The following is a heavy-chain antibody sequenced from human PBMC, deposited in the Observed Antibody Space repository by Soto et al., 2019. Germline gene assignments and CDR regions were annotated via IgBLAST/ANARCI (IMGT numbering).Heavy chain of an antibody. CDR1: GFTFSSYA. V-gene: IGHV3-23*01. D-gene: IGHD1-1*01. Sequence: GGSLRLSCAASGFTFSSYAMSWVRQAPGKGLEWVSAISGSGGSTYYADSVKGRFTISRDNSKNTLYLQMNSLRAEDTAVYYCANGWLNWNDVRGSRDFWYWGQGTLVTVSS. CDR3: ANGWLNWNDVRGSRDFWY. J-gene: IGHJ4*02. CDR2: ISGSGGST.